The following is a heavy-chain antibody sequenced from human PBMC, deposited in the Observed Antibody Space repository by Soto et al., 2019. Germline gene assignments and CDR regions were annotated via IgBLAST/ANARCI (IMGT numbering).Heavy chain of an antibody. CDR3: AHSHYCSGGSCYSNWFDP. CDR1: GFSLSTSGVG. D-gene: IGHD2-15*01. V-gene: IGHV2-5*02. J-gene: IGHJ5*02. CDR2: IYWDDDK. Sequence: QITLKESGPTLVKPTQTLTLTCTFSGFSLSTSGVGVGWIRQPPGKALEWLALIYWDDDKRYSPSLKSRLTLTKDTSKNQVVLTMTNMDPVDTATYYCAHSHYCSGGSCYSNWFDPWGQGTLVTVSS.